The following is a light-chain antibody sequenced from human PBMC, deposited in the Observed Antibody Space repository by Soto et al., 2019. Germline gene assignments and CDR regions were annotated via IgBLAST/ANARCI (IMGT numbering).Light chain of an antibody. CDR1: ESVSGN. CDR3: QQYNNWPPIT. V-gene: IGKV3-15*01. CDR2: GAS. J-gene: IGKJ5*01. Sequence: EIVLTQSPASLSLSPGERATLSCRASESVSGNLAWYQQKPGQAPRLLIYGASTRATDIPARFSGSGSGTEFTLTISSLQSEDFAVYYCQQYNNWPPITFGQGTRLEIK.